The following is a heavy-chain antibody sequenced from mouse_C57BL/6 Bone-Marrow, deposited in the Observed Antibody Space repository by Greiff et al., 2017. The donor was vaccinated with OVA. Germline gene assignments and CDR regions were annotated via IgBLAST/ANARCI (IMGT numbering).Heavy chain of an antibody. Sequence: QVQLQQPGAELVRPGSSVKLSCKASGYTFTSYWMHWVKQRPIQGLEWIGNIDPSDSETHYNQKFKDKATLTVDKSSSTAYMQLSSLTSEDSAVYYCARGWLLREVHYWGQGTTLTVSS. V-gene: IGHV1-52*01. CDR1: GYTFTSYW. CDR3: ARGWLLREVHY. D-gene: IGHD2-3*01. CDR2: IDPSDSET. J-gene: IGHJ2*01.